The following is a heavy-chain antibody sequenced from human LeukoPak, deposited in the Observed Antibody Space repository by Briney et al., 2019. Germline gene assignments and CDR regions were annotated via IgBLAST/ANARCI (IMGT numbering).Heavy chain of an antibody. CDR1: GFTFNSFA. D-gene: IGHD3-22*01. CDR2: ISYDGSNK. V-gene: IGHV3-30*04. Sequence: GGSLRLSCAASGFTFNSFAMFWVRQAPGKGLEWVAVISYDGSNKYYADSVKGRFTISRDNSKNTLYLQMNSLRAEDTAVYYCARNGAYYYDSSGYYSNLYYYYYYGMDVWGQGTTVTVSS. CDR3: ARNGAYYYDSSGYYSNLYYYYYYGMDV. J-gene: IGHJ6*02.